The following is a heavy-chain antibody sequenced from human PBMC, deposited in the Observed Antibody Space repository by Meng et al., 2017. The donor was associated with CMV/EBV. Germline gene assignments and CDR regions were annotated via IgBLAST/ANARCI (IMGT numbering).Heavy chain of an antibody. J-gene: IGHJ5*02. D-gene: IGHD6-6*01. CDR1: GGSISSSSYY. CDR2: IYYSGST. Sequence: RRQGSGPGLVKPSQTLSLPCTVSGGSISSSSYYWGWIRQPPGKGLEWIGSIYYSGSTYYNPSLKSRVTISVDTSKNQFSLKLSSVTAADTAVYYCARSIAARPYRYNWFDPWGQGTLVTASS. CDR3: ARSIAARPYRYNWFDP. V-gene: IGHV4-39*07.